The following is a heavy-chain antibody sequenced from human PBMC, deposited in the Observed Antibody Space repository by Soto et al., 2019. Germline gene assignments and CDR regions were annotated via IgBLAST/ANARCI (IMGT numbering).Heavy chain of an antibody. CDR1: GGSFSGYY. CDR2: INHSGNT. D-gene: IGHD3-22*01. V-gene: IGHV4-34*01. J-gene: IGHJ3*02. Sequence: SETLSLTCGVYGGSFSGYYWSWIRQPPGKGLEWIGEINHSGNTNYNPSLESRVTTSVDTSKNQFSLKLSSVTAADTAVYYCARASHKWDSSGPGNAFDIWGQGTMVTVSS. CDR3: ARASHKWDSSGPGNAFDI.